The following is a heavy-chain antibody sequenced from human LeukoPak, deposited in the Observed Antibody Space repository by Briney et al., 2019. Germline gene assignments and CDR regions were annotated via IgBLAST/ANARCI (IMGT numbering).Heavy chain of an antibody. Sequence: GSLRLSCAAPGFTVSSNYLSWVRQAPGEGLEWVSVIYSGGSTYYADSVKGRFATSRHNSKNTLYLQMNSLRAEDTAVYYCARDGVVYGMDVWGQGTTVTVSS. CDR3: ARDGVVYGMDV. J-gene: IGHJ6*02. CDR2: IYSGGST. CDR1: GFTVSSNY. D-gene: IGHD3-16*01. V-gene: IGHV3-53*04.